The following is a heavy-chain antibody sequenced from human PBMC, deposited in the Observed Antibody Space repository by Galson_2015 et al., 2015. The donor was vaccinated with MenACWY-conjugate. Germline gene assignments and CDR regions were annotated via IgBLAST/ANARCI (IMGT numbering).Heavy chain of an antibody. Sequence: SLRLSCAASGFSVSSEYMSWVRQAPGKGLEWVSIIYRDGKTFYADSVQGRFIISRDNSKNTLYLQMNSLTAEDTAMYYCAREPTYSGSFGWSDPWGQGALSPVSS. CDR2: IYRDGKT. D-gene: IGHD1-26*01. CDR3: AREPTYSGSFGWSDP. CDR1: GFSVSSEY. V-gene: IGHV3-53*01. J-gene: IGHJ5*02.